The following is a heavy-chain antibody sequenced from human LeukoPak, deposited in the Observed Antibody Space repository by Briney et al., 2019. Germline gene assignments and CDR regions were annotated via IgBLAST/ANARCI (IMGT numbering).Heavy chain of an antibody. Sequence: PGGSLRLSCSASGFTFSSYAMHWVRQAPGKGLEYVSAISSNGGSTYYADSVKGRFTISRDNSKNTLYLQMSSLRAEDTAVYYCAKASYGSGSYYDYWGQGTLVTVSS. D-gene: IGHD3-10*01. CDR2: ISSNGGST. V-gene: IGHV3-64D*06. CDR1: GFTFSSYA. J-gene: IGHJ4*02. CDR3: AKASYGSGSYYDY.